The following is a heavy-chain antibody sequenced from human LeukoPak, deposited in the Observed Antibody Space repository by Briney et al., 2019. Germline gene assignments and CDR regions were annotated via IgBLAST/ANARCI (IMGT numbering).Heavy chain of an antibody. CDR2: ISGSGGST. Sequence: GGSLRLSCAASGFTFSSYAMSWVRQAPGKGLEWVSAISGSGGSTYYAGSVKGRFTISRDNSKNTLYLQMNSLRAEDTAVYYCAKAPARYYCSSTSCYPFDYWGQGTLVTVSS. V-gene: IGHV3-23*01. J-gene: IGHJ4*02. CDR3: AKAPARYYCSSTSCYPFDY. D-gene: IGHD2-2*01. CDR1: GFTFSSYA.